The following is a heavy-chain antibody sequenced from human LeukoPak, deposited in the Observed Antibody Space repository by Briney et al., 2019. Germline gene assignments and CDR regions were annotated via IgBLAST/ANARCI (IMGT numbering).Heavy chain of an antibody. CDR1: GFTFSSYG. J-gene: IGHJ5*02. CDR3: ARDWSPNWFDP. CDR2: IWYDGSNK. V-gene: IGHV3-33*01. Sequence: GGSLRLSCAASGFTFSSYGMHWVRQAPGKGLEWVAVIWYDGSNKYYADSVEGRFTISRDNSKNTLYLQMNSLRADDTAVYYCARDWSPNWFDPWGQGTPVTVSS.